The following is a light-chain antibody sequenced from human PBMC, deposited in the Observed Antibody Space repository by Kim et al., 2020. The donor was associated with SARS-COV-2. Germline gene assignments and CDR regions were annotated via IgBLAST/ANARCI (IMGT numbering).Light chain of an antibody. CDR3: NSYTSSSFGVV. Sequence: QSITISCTGTSSDVGGYNYGSWYQQHPGKAPKLMIYDVSKRPSGVSNRFSGSKSGNTASLTISGLQAEDEADYYCNSYTSSSFGVVFGGGTQLTVL. CDR2: DVS. V-gene: IGLV2-14*04. J-gene: IGLJ2*01. CDR1: SSDVGGYNY.